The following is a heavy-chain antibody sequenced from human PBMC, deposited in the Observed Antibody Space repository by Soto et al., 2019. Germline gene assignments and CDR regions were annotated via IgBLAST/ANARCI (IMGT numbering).Heavy chain of an antibody. CDR3: AKGSYSSSRLNWFDP. CDR2: ISGGGSST. J-gene: IGHJ5*02. D-gene: IGHD6-13*01. Sequence: PGGALRLSCAAPGFTFSSYWIHLVPPAPGKGLVWVSGISGGGSSTYYADSVKGRFTISRDNAKNTLYLQMNSLRAEDTAVYYCAKGSYSSSRLNWFDPWGQGTLVTVSS. CDR1: GFTFSSYW. V-gene: IGHV3-23*01.